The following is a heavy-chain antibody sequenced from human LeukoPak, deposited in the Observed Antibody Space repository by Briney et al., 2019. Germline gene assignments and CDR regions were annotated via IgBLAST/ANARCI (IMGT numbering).Heavy chain of an antibody. CDR2: IIPIFGIA. D-gene: IGHD3-3*01. Sequence: SVKVSCKASGGTFSSYAISWVRQALGQGLEWMGRIIPIFGIANYAQKFQGRVTITADKSTSTAYMELSSLRSEDTAVYYCARGTTSEIFGVVLSYYYYGMDVWGQGTTVTVSS. J-gene: IGHJ6*02. CDR3: ARGTTSEIFGVVLSYYYYGMDV. V-gene: IGHV1-69*04. CDR1: GGTFSSYA.